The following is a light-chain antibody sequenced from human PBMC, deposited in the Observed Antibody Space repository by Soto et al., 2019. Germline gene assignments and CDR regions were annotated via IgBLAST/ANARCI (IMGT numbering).Light chain of an antibody. CDR3: QQLNSYALS. CDR2: GAS. J-gene: IGKJ2*01. CDR1: QGISSY. Sequence: DIQLTQSPSFLSAPVGDRVTITCRASQGISSYLAWNQQKPGKAPKLLVYGASTLQSGVPSRFSGSGSGTEFTLTISRVQPEDHSAYYCQQLNSYALSFGQGTKLEIK. V-gene: IGKV1-9*01.